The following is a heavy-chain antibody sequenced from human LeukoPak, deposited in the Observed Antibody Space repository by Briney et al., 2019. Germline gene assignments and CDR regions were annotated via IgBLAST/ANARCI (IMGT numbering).Heavy chain of an antibody. CDR1: GGSISSSNW. CDR2: IYLRGNT. V-gene: IGHV4-4*02. D-gene: IGHD3-22*01. Sequence: SETLSLTCAISGGSISSSNWWTWVRQPPGKGLEWVGEIYLRGNTNYNPSLESRATISVDESKTQLSLRLESVTAADTAVYYCARDGSRSSHYYDSSDYYFDYWGQGTLVTVSS. CDR3: ARDGSRSSHYYDSSDYYFDY. J-gene: IGHJ4*02.